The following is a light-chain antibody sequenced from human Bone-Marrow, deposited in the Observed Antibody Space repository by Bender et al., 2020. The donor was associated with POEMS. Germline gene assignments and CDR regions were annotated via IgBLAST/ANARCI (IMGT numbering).Light chain of an antibody. CDR2: EVD. CDR3: QSYDSSIVV. J-gene: IGLJ2*01. V-gene: IGLV2-14*02. Sequence: QSALTQPASVSGAPGQSITISCTGTRSDDGSYNLVSWFQHHPGKAPKLIIYEVDMRPSGVPDRFSGSKSGTSASLAISGLKTEDEADYYCQSYDSSIVVFGGGTKLTVL. CDR1: RSDDGSYNL.